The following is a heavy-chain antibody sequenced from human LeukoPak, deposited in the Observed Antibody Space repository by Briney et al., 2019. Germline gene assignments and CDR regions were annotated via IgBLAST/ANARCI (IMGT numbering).Heavy chain of an antibody. CDR3: ASGADVLRYFDWFDMDV. CDR1: GFTFSSYG. Sequence: GGSLRLSCAASGFTFSSYGMHWVRQAPGKGLEWVAFIRYDGSNKYYADSVKGRFTISRDNAKNSLYLQMNSLRAEDTAVYYCASGADVLRYFDWFDMDVWGKGTTVTISS. J-gene: IGHJ6*03. V-gene: IGHV3-30*02. D-gene: IGHD3-9*01. CDR2: IRYDGSNK.